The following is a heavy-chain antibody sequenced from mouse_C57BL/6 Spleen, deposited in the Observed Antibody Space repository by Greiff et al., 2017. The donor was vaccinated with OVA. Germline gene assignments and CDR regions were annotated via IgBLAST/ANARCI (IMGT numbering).Heavy chain of an antibody. CDR3: ARWGNGYAMDY. J-gene: IGHJ4*01. D-gene: IGHD2-1*01. V-gene: IGHV1-42*01. CDR1: GYSFTGYY. Sequence: EVQRVESGPELVKPGASVKISCKASGYSFTGYYMNWVKQSPEKSLEWIGEINPSTGGTTYNQKFKAKATLTVDKSSSTAYMQLKSLTSEDSAVYYCARWGNGYAMDYWGQGTSVTVSS. CDR2: INPSTGGT.